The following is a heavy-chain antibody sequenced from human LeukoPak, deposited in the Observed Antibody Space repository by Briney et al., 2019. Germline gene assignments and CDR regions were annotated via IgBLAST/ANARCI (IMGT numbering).Heavy chain of an antibody. CDR1: GYTFTGHY. D-gene: IGHD1-1*01. CDR2: INPKNAAT. Sequence: ASVKVSCKASGYTFTGHYMHWVRQAPGQGLEWMGWINPKNAATNYAQGFQGRVTMTRDTSISTAYMELSRLRSDDTAVYYCARPTAGAPDYWGQGTLVTVSS. J-gene: IGHJ4*02. CDR3: ARPTAGAPDY. V-gene: IGHV1-2*02.